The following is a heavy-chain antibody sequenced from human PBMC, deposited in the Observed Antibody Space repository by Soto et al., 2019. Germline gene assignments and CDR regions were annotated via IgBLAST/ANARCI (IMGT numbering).Heavy chain of an antibody. V-gene: IGHV3-33*01. CDR3: ARDRLVPYGYGMDV. Sequence: QMQLVESGGCVVQPGRSLRLSCAASGFTFRSYGIHWVRQAPGKGLEWVALIWFDGSKKYYVDSVKGRFAVSRDNSKNKLYLQMNSLRVEDTAVYYCARDRLVPYGYGMDVWGQGTTVTVSS. J-gene: IGHJ6*01. D-gene: IGHD2-2*01. CDR1: GFTFRSYG. CDR2: IWFDGSKK.